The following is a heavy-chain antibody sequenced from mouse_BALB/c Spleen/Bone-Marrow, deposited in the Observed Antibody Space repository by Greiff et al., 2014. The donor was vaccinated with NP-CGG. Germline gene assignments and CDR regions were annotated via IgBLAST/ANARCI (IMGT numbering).Heavy chain of an antibody. J-gene: IGHJ3*01. CDR3: AAYYYGSSQFAY. V-gene: IGHV14-3*02. CDR1: GFNIKDTY. D-gene: IGHD1-1*01. Sequence: DVKLVESGAELVKPGASVKLSCTASGFNIKDTYMHWVKQRPEQGLEWIGRIGPANGNTKYDPKFQGKATITADTSSNTAYLQLSSLTSEDTAVYYCAAYYYGSSQFAYWGQGTLVTVSA. CDR2: IGPANGNT.